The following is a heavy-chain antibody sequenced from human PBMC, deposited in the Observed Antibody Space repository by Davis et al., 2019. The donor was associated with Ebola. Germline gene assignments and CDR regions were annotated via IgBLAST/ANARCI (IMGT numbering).Heavy chain of an antibody. V-gene: IGHV3-15*01. D-gene: IGHD3-16*01. J-gene: IGHJ4*02. CDR1: GLTFSNAW. Sequence: PGGSLRLSCAASGLTFSNAWMSWVRPTPGKGLEWVGRIKTKTEGATTDYAASVKGRFTISRDDSETTLYLQMNNLKIDDTAVYYCSTSGIWGHDYWGQGTLVTVSS. CDR2: IKTKTEGATT. CDR3: STSGIWGHDY.